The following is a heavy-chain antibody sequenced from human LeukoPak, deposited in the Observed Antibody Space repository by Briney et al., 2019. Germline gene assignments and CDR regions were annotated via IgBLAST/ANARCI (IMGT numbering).Heavy chain of an antibody. CDR3: AKEIAVAGNDAFDI. CDR2: ISWNSGSI. D-gene: IGHD6-19*01. Sequence: GGSLRLSCAASGFTFDDYAMHWVRQAPGRGLEWVSGISWNSGSIGYADSVKGRFTISRDNAKNSLYLQMNSLRAEDTALYYCAKEIAVAGNDAFDIWGQGTMVTVSS. V-gene: IGHV3-9*01. CDR1: GFTFDDYA. J-gene: IGHJ3*02.